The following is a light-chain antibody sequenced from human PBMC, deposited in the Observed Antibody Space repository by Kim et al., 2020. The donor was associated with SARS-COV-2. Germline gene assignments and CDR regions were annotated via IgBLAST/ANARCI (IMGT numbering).Light chain of an antibody. J-gene: IGLJ2*01. V-gene: IGLV10-54*01. Sequence: LTQPPSVSKDLRQTATLTCTGNSNNVGNQGAAWLQQHQGHPPKLLSHRNNNRPSGISERFSASRSGVTASLTITGLQPDDEADYYCSAWDSSLSAWVFGGGTQLTVL. CDR2: RNN. CDR1: SNNVGNQG. CDR3: SAWDSSLSAWV.